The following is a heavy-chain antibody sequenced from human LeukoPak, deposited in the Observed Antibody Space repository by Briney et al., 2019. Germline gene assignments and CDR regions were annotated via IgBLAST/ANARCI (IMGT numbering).Heavy chain of an antibody. CDR1: SYTFTSYG. D-gene: IGHD3-22*01. V-gene: IGHV1-18*01. Sequence: SVKVSCKASSYTFTSYGISWVRQAPGQGLEWMGWISAYNGNTNYAQKLQGRVTMTTDTSTSTAYMELRSLRSDDTAVYYCARVLGHYYDSSGYCLNWFDPWGQGTLVTVSS. CDR3: ARVLGHYYDSSGYCLNWFDP. CDR2: ISAYNGNT. J-gene: IGHJ5*02.